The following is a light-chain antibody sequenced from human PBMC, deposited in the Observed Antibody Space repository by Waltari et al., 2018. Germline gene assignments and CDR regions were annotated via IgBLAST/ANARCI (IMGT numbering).Light chain of an antibody. CDR2: GAT. V-gene: IGKV1-39*01. J-gene: IGKJ2*01. Sequence: DIQMTQSPSSLSVSVGDRVPITFRAGQNIRTFLNWYKQKPGKVPKLLIHGATVLHSGVPSRFSGSGSGTDFTLTISSLQPEDFGTYYCQQSSGIPYTFGQGTKLEIK. CDR1: QNIRTF. CDR3: QQSSGIPYT.